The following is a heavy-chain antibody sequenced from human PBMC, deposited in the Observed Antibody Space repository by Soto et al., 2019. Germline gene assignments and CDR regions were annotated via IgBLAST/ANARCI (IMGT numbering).Heavy chain of an antibody. D-gene: IGHD3-22*01. V-gene: IGHV3-23*01. Sequence: SLRLSCAASGFTFSSYAMSWVRQAPGKGLEWVSAISGSGGSTYYADSVKGRFTISRDNSKNTLYLQMNSLRAEDTAVYYCAKMGYYDSSGYAHDAFDIWGQGTMVT. J-gene: IGHJ3*02. CDR1: GFTFSSYA. CDR3: AKMGYYDSSGYAHDAFDI. CDR2: ISGSGGST.